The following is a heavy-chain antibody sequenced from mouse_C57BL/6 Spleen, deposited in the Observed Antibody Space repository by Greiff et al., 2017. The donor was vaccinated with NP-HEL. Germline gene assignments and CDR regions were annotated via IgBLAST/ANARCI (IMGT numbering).Heavy chain of an antibody. J-gene: IGHJ2*01. CDR2: IDPSASYT. CDR1: GYTFTSYW. D-gene: IGHD2-1*01. CDR3: AVGVYYGNYPYYFDY. Sequence: QVQLQQPGAELVMPGASVKLSCKASGYTFTSYWMHWVKQRPGQGLEWIGEIDPSASYTNYNQKFKGQSTLTVDKSSSTAYMQLSSLTAEDSAVYYCAVGVYYGNYPYYFDYWGQGTTLTVSS. V-gene: IGHV1-69*01.